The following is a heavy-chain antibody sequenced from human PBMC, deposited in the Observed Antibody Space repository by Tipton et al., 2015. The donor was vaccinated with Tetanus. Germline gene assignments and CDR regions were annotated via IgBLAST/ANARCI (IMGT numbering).Heavy chain of an antibody. Sequence: SLRLSCAASGVVFRGYWMTWVRQAPGKGLEWVANISQDATETYYLDSVKGRFLISRDNAKSSVFLQMSSLRAEDTAVYFCTLNTAAGAGDYWGQGTPVTVSS. V-gene: IGHV3-7*01. J-gene: IGHJ4*02. CDR1: GVVFRGYW. D-gene: IGHD6-19*01. CDR3: TLNTAAGAGDY. CDR2: ISQDATET.